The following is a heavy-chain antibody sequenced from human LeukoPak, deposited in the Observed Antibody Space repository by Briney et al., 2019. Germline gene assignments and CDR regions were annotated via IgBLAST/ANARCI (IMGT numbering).Heavy chain of an antibody. D-gene: IGHD3-10*01. J-gene: IGHJ4*02. CDR2: IWYDGSNK. V-gene: IGHV3-33*01. Sequence: PGRSLRLSCAASGFTFSSYGMHWVRQAPGKGLEWVAVIWYDGSNKYYADSVKGRFTISRDNSKNTLYLQMNSLRAEDTAVYYCARGYELLKGYLGYWGQGTLVTVSS. CDR3: ARGYELLKGYLGY. CDR1: GFTFSSYG.